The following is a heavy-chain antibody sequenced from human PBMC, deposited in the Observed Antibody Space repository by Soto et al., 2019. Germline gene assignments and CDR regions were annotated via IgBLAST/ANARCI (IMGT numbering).Heavy chain of an antibody. CDR1: GGSISSYY. Sequence: TLSLPCTVSGGSISSYYWSWIRQPPGKGLEWIGYIYYSGSTNYNPSLKSGVSRDNAKNSLYLQRNSLRAEDTAVYYCARVSGQWLLSYWGQGTLVTVSS. J-gene: IGHJ4*02. D-gene: IGHD6-19*01. CDR2: IYYSGST. CDR3: ARVSGQWLLSY. V-gene: IGHV4-59*12.